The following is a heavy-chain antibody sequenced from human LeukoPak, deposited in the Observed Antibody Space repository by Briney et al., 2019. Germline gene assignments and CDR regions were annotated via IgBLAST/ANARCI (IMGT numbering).Heavy chain of an antibody. CDR3: ARDNDSRVPPHFDY. J-gene: IGHJ4*02. CDR1: GGTFSTYA. D-gene: IGHD3-16*01. V-gene: IGHV1-69*06. CDR2: IIPIFGTA. Sequence: ASVKVSCKASGGTFSTYAISWVRQAPGQGLEWMGGIIPIFGTANYVQKFRGRVTITADKSTRTAYMELSSLRSEDTAVYYCARDNDSRVPPHFDYWGQGTLVTVSS.